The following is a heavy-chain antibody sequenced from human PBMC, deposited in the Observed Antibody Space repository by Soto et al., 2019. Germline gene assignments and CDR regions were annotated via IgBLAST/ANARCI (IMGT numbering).Heavy chain of an antibody. CDR1: GGSISGYY. V-gene: IGHV4-59*01. Sequence: SETLSLTCTVSGGSISGYYWSWIRQPPGKGLEWIGNVYYSGGAKYNPSVKRRVSISVDTSKNQFSLNLSSVTAADTAVYYCTRDGDGRMTTNPYYYYGMDVWGPGITVTVSS. D-gene: IGHD2-21*02. CDR2: VYYSGGA. CDR3: TRDGDGRMTTNPYYYYGMDV. J-gene: IGHJ6*02.